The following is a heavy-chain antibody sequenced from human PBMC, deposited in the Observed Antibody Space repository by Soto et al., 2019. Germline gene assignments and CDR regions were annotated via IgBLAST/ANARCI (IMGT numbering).Heavy chain of an antibody. J-gene: IGHJ4*02. Sequence: QVQLVESGGGVVQPGRSLRLSCAASGFTFSSYGMHWVRQAPGKGLEWVAVISYDGSNKYYADSVKGRFTISRDNSKNTLYLQMNSLRAEDTAVYYCAKRKSSVRDVGYWGQGTLVTVSS. D-gene: IGHD3-10*01. CDR2: ISYDGSNK. CDR3: AKRKSSVRDVGY. CDR1: GFTFSSYG. V-gene: IGHV3-30*18.